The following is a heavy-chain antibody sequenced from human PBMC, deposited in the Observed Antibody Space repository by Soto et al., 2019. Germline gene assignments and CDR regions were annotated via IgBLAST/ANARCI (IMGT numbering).Heavy chain of an antibody. CDR3: ARGVATTFDY. CDR1: GGSISSSSYY. V-gene: IGHV4-31*03. Sequence: SETLSLTCTVSGGSISSSSYYWGWIRQPPGKGLEWIGYIYYSGSTYYNPSLKSRVTISVDTSKNQFSLKLSSVTAADTAVYYCARGVATTFDYWGQGTLVTVSS. D-gene: IGHD5-12*01. J-gene: IGHJ4*02. CDR2: IYYSGST.